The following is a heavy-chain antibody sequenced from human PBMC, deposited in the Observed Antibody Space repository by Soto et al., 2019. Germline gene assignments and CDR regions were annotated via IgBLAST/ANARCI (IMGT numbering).Heavy chain of an antibody. Sequence: QVELVQSGAEMKKPGASVKVSCEASGYTFSDYYMHWVRQAPGQGLEWMGWINPNSGGTNYAQKFQGRVTMTRDTSSGTAYMELSRLTSDDTAVYYCARRWASFDYWGQGTLVTVSS. CDR2: INPNSGGT. J-gene: IGHJ4*02. CDR1: GYTFSDYY. CDR3: ARRWASFDY. D-gene: IGHD3-16*01. V-gene: IGHV1-2*02.